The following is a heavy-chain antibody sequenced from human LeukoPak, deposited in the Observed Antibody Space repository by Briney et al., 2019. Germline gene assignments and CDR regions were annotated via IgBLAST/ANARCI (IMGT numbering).Heavy chain of an antibody. CDR3: AKARVPDY. D-gene: IGHD3-10*01. J-gene: IGHJ4*02. CDR2: ISDTGNT. V-gene: IGHV3-23*01. Sequence: GGSLRLSCAASGFTLSSYAMSWVRQAPGKGLEWVSAISDTGNTYHADSVKGRFTISRDNSKNTLYLQMNSLRAEDTAVYYCAKARVPDYWGQGTLVTVSS. CDR1: GFTLSSYA.